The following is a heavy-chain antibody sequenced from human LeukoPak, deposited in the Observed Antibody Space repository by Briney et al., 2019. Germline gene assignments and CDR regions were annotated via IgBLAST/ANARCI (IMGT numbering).Heavy chain of an antibody. CDR2: FDPEDGET. J-gene: IGHJ6*02. CDR1: GYTLTELS. V-gene: IGHV1-24*01. CDR3: ATISGYDWVVRDYYGMDV. D-gene: IGHD5-12*01. Sequence: ASVNVSCKVSGYTLTELSMHWVRQAPGKGLEWMGGFDPEDGETIYAQKFQGRVTMTEDTSTDTAYMELSSLRSEDTAVYYCATISGYDWVVRDYYGMDVWGQGTTVTVSS.